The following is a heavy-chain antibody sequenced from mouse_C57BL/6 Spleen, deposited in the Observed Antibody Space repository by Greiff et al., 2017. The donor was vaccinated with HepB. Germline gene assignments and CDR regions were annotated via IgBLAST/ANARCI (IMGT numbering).Heavy chain of an antibody. CDR2: INPNNGGT. V-gene: IGHV1-18*01. CDR3: AGATTVGDDLDY. J-gene: IGHJ2*01. Sequence: EVQLQQSGPELVKPGASVKIPCKASGYTFTDYNMDWVKQSHGKSLERTGDINPNNGGTIYNQKFKGKATLTVDKSSSTAYMELRSLTSEDTAVYYCAGATTVGDDLDYWSQGTTLTVSS. CDR1: GYTFTDYN. D-gene: IGHD1-1*01.